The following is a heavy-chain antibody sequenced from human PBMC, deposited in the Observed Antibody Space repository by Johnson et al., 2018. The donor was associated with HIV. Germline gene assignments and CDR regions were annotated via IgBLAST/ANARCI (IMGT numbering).Heavy chain of an antibody. J-gene: IGHJ3*02. V-gene: IGHV3-23*04. CDR1: GFTFNSYA. D-gene: IGHD6-6*01. CDR3: ARSYSSSSHDAFDI. CDR2: ISGSGGST. Sequence: VQLVEFGGGLIQPGGSLRLSCAASGFTFNSYAMSWVRQGPGKGLEWVAAISGSGGSTYYADSVKGRFTISRDNAKNSLYLQMNSLRAEDTAVYYCARSYSSSSHDAFDIWGQGTMVTVSS.